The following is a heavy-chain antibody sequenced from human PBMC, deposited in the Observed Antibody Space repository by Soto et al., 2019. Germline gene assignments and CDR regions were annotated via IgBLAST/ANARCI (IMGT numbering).Heavy chain of an antibody. D-gene: IGHD3-3*01. Sequence: SETLSLTCTVSGGSISSGGYYWSWIRQHPGKGLEWIGYIYYSGSTYYNPSLKSRVTISVDTSKNQFSLKLSSVTAADTAVYYCARTGMSGERPPKRITIFGVVIIPGDYGMDVWGQGTTVTVSS. CDR1: GGSISSGGYY. J-gene: IGHJ6*02. V-gene: IGHV4-31*03. CDR2: IYYSGST. CDR3: ARTGMSGERPPKRITIFGVVIIPGDYGMDV.